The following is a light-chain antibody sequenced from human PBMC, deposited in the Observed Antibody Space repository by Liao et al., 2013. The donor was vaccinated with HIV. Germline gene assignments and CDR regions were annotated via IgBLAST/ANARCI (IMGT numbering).Light chain of an antibody. CDR3: QVWDSSSDHPYV. Sequence: SYELTQTPSVSVAPGKTATVTCGGSNIGSKSVHWYQQKPGQSPVLVIYQDSKQASGIPERFSGSNSGNTATLTISRVEAGDEADYYCQVWDSSSDHPYVFGTGTKVTVL. J-gene: IGLJ1*01. CDR2: QDS. CDR1: NIGSKS. V-gene: IGLV3-21*04.